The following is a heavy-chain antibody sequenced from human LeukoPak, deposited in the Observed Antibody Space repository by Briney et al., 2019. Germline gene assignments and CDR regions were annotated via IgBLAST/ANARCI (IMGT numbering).Heavy chain of an antibody. CDR3: ASKPPFDY. CDR1: GGSFSGYY. CDR2: INHSGST. V-gene: IGHV4-34*01. Sequence: PSETLSLTRAVYGGSFSGYYWSWIRQPPGKGLEWIGEINHSGSTNYNPSLKSRVTISVDTSKNQFSLKLSSVTAADTAVYYCASKPPFDYWGQGTLVTVSS. J-gene: IGHJ4*02.